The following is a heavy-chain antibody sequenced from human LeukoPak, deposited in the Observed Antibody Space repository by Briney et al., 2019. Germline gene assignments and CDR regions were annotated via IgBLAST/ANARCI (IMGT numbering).Heavy chain of an antibody. J-gene: IGHJ4*02. D-gene: IGHD1-26*01. Sequence: ASVKVSCKASGYTFTGYYMHWVRQAPGHRLEWMGWINPNSGGTNYAQKYQGRVTMTRDTTSSTAYMELSRLRSDDTAVYYCARDGASSGSYYTYYFDYWGQGTLVTVSS. CDR3: ARDGASSGSYYTYYFDY. CDR2: INPNSGGT. V-gene: IGHV1-2*02. CDR1: GYTFTGYY.